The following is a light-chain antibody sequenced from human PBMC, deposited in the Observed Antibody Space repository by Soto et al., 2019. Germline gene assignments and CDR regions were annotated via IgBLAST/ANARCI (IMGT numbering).Light chain of an antibody. CDR3: SSFTTSSTVV. CDR2: EVS. Sequence: QSVLTQPASVSGSTGQSITISCTGTSSDVGGYNYVSWYQQHPGKAPKLMIYEVSNRPSGVSNRFSGSKSGNTASLTISGLQPEDEADYYCSSFTTSSTVVFGGGTQLTVL. J-gene: IGLJ2*01. CDR1: SSDVGGYNY. V-gene: IGLV2-14*01.